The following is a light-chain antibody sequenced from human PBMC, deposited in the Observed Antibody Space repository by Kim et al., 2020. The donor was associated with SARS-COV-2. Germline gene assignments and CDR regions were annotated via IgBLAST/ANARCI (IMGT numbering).Light chain of an antibody. Sequence: DIQMTQSPSSVSASAGDRVTITFRASHDISSSLAWYQQKPGKAPKLLIYTASGLQSGVPSRFSGSGSGTDFTLTINSLQPEDFATYYCQQAKNFPWTFGQGTKVDIK. CDR3: QQAKNFPWT. CDR1: HDISSS. CDR2: TAS. V-gene: IGKV1D-12*01. J-gene: IGKJ1*01.